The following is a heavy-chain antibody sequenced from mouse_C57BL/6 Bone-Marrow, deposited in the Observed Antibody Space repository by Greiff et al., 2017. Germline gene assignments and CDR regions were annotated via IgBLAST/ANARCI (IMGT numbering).Heavy chain of an antibody. CDR1: GFSLTSYG. D-gene: IGHD2-5*01. Sequence: VHLVESGPGLVQPSQSLSITCTVSGFSLTSYGVHWVRQSPGKGLEWLGVIWRGGSTDYNAAFMSRLSITKDNSKSQVFFKMNRMQADYTAIYYCAKSYSSIYSKAMDDWGKGTTVTVSS. CDR3: AKSYSSIYSKAMDD. J-gene: IGHJ4*01. CDR2: IWRGGST. V-gene: IGHV2-5*01.